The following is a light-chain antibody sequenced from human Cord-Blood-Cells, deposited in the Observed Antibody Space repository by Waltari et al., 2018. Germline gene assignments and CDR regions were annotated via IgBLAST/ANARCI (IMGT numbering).Light chain of an antibody. J-gene: IGLJ1*01. CDR1: SSDVGGYNY. Sequence: QSALTQPASVSGSPGQSITISCTGTSSDVGGYNYVSWYQQHPGKAPKLMIYDVSNLPSGVSNRFSGSKSGNTASLTISGLQAEDEADYYCSSYTSSSTYVFGTGTNVTVL. CDR2: DVS. CDR3: SSYTSSSTYV. V-gene: IGLV2-14*03.